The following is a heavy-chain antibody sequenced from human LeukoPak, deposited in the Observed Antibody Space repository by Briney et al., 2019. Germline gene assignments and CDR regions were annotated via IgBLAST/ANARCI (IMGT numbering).Heavy chain of an antibody. V-gene: IGHV3-30*18. CDR2: ISHDGSNK. CDR3: ANYFSSRRRHTRYYLEY. D-gene: IGHD3-3*01. J-gene: IGHJ4*02. Sequence: PGGSLRLSCAASGFTFSNYGMHWVRQAPGKGLEGVAVISHDGSNKYYGDSVKGRFTISRDNSKNTLFLQMNSLRAEDTAVYYCANYFSSRRRHTRYYLEYWGQGTLVTVSS. CDR1: GFTFSNYG.